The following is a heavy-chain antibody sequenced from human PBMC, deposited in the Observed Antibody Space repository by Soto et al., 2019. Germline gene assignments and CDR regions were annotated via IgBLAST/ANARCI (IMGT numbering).Heavy chain of an antibody. D-gene: IGHD2-15*01. CDR1: GYTFTSYA. CDR3: AGGACSGGNCYSFHFDY. Sequence: QVQLVQSGAEVKKPGASVKVSCKASGYTFTSYAMHWVRQAPGQRLEWMGWINAGNGNTQYSQKFQGRVTITRDTSASTAYMDLSSLRSEDTAVYFCAGGACSGGNCYSFHFDYWGQGTLVTVSS. CDR2: INAGNGNT. J-gene: IGHJ4*02. V-gene: IGHV1-3*01.